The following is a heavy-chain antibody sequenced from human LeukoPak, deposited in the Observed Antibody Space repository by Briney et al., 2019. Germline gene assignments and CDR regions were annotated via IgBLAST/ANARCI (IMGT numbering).Heavy chain of an antibody. J-gene: IGHJ4*02. CDR1: GFTFSSYA. V-gene: IGHV3-23*01. Sequence: GRSLRLSCAASGFTFSSYAMSWVRQAPGKGLEWVSAISGSGGSTYYADSVKGRFTISRDNSKNTLYLQMNSLRAEDTAVYYCAKYPSGRPAHYYFDYWGQGTLVTVSS. CDR2: ISGSGGST. D-gene: IGHD6-19*01. CDR3: AKYPSGRPAHYYFDY.